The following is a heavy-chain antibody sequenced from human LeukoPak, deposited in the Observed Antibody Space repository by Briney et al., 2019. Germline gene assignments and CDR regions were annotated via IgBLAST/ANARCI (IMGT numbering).Heavy chain of an antibody. D-gene: IGHD3-10*01. CDR1: GFTVSSIY. CDR2: IYSGGST. CDR3: ARDKYYYATGGAFDI. V-gene: IGHV3-53*01. J-gene: IGHJ3*02. Sequence: GGSLRLSCAASGFTVSSIYMSWVRQAPGKGLEWVSVIYSGGSTYYADSVKGRFTISRDNSKNTLYLQMNSLRAEDTAVYYCARDKYYYATGGAFDIWGQGTMVTVSS.